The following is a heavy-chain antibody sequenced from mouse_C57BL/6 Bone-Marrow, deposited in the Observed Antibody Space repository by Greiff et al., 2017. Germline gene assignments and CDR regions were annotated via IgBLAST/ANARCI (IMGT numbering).Heavy chain of an antibody. CDR1: GYTFTSYW. CDR2: IDPNSGGT. J-gene: IGHJ4*01. V-gene: IGHV1-72*01. Sequence: VQLQQSGAELVKPGASVKLSCKASGYTFTSYWMHWVKQRPGRGLEWIGRIDPNSGGTKYNEKFKSKATLTVDKPSSTAYMQLSSLTSEDSAVYYCARSVITTVVAWYYYAMDYWGQGTSVTVSS. CDR3: ARSVITTVVAWYYYAMDY. D-gene: IGHD1-1*01.